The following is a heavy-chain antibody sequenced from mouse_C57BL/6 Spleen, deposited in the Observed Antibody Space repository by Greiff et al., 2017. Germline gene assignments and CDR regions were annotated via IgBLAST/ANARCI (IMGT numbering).Heavy chain of an antibody. V-gene: IGHV1-19*01. J-gene: IGHJ2*01. CDR1: GYTFTDYY. CDR3: ARSRGSSYYFDY. CDR2: INPYNGGT. Sequence: VQLKESGPVLVKPGASVKMSCKASGYTFTDYYMNWVKQSHGKSLEWIGVINPYNGGTSYNQKFKGKATLTVDKSSSTAYMELNSLTSEDSAVYYCARSRGSSYYFDYWGQGTTLTVSS. D-gene: IGHD1-1*01.